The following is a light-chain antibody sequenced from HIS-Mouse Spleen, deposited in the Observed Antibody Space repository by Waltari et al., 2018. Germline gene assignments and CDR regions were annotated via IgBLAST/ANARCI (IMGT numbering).Light chain of an antibody. CDR1: SRDVGSYNL. J-gene: IGLJ3*02. V-gene: IGLV2-23*01. CDR3: CSYAGSSTWV. CDR2: EGS. Sequence: QSALTQPASVAGSPGQSNTLSCTGTSRDVGSYNLVSGYQQHPGKAPKLMIYEGSKRPSGVSNRFSGSKSGNTASLTISGLQAEDEADYYCCSYAGSSTWVFGGGTKLTVL.